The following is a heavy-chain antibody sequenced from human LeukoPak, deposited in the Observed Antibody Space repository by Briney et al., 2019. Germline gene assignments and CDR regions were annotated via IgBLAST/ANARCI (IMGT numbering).Heavy chain of an antibody. D-gene: IGHD2-15*01. V-gene: IGHV1-18*01. CDR3: AREIHTPHCSGGSCYPYYYYYYGMDV. J-gene: IGHJ6*02. CDR1: GYSFTNYG. Sequence: ASVKVSCKASGYSFTNYGIIWVRQTPGQGLQWMGWISAYNGNTNYAQKLQGRVTMTTDTSTSTAYMELRSLRSDDTAVYYCAREIHTPHCSGGSCYPYYYYYYGMDVWGQGTTVTVSS. CDR2: ISAYNGNT.